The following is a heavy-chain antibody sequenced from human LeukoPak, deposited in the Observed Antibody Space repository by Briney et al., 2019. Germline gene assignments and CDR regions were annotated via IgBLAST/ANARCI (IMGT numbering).Heavy chain of an antibody. CDR1: GGSFSGYY. CDR2: INHSGST. CDR3: ARHGHYYYDSSGYYRKTFYYYYYYMDV. J-gene: IGHJ6*03. Sequence: SETLSLTCAVYGGSFSGYYWSWIRQPPGKGLEWIGEINHSGSTNYNPSLKSRVTISVDTSKNQFSLKLSSVTAADTAVYYCARHGHYYYDSSGYYRKTFYYYYYYMDVWGKGTTVTISS. D-gene: IGHD3-22*01. V-gene: IGHV4-34*01.